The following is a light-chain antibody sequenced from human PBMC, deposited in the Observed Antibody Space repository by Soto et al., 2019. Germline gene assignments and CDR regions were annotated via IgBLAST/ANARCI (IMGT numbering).Light chain of an antibody. CDR1: QSVRNNY. CDR2: ATS. J-gene: IGKJ4*01. V-gene: IGKV3-20*01. Sequence: EIVLTQSPGTLSLSPGERATLSCRASQSVRNNYLAWYQQQPGQAPRFLIFATSNRATGIPDRFSGGGSGTDFTLTISRLEPEDFAVYYCQQFGSYPLTFGGGTKVEIK. CDR3: QQFGSYPLT.